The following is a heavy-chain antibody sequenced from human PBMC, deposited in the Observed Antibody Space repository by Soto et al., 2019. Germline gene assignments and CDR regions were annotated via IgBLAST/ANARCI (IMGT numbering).Heavy chain of an antibody. Sequence: SETLSLTCTVSGGSISSYYWSWIRQPPGKGLEWIGYIYYSGSTNYNPSLKSRVTISVDTSKNQFSLKLSSVTAADTAVYYCARHYYDSSGYYAYYFDYWGQGTLVTVSS. D-gene: IGHD3-22*01. CDR3: ARHYYDSSGYYAYYFDY. CDR1: GGSISSYY. V-gene: IGHV4-59*08. CDR2: IYYSGST. J-gene: IGHJ4*02.